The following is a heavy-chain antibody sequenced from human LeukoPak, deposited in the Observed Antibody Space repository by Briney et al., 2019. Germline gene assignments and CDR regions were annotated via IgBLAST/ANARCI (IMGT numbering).Heavy chain of an antibody. CDR1: GFTFNSYW. CDR3: ARDRTSFIAAARLDY. D-gene: IGHD6-13*01. CDR2: INSDGRST. V-gene: IGHV3-74*01. Sequence: PGGSLRLSCAASGFTFNSYWMHWVRQVPGKGLVWVSRINSDGRSTSYADSVKGRFTISRDNAKNSLYLQMNSLRAEDTAVYYCARDRTSFIAAARLDYWGQGTLVTVSS. J-gene: IGHJ4*02.